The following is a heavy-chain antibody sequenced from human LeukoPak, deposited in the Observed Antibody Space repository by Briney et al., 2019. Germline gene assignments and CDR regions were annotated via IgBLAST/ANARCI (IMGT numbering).Heavy chain of an antibody. J-gene: IGHJ4*02. CDR2: ISGSGGST. Sequence: GGSLRLSCAVSGFTFSSYAMNWVRQAPGKGLEWVSAISGSGGSTYYADSVKGRFTISRDNSKNTVYLQMKSLRVEATAVYYCAKGLSAAGDYYFDYWGQGALVTVSS. D-gene: IGHD2-21*01. CDR3: AKGLSAAGDYYFDY. V-gene: IGHV3-23*01. CDR1: GFTFSSYA.